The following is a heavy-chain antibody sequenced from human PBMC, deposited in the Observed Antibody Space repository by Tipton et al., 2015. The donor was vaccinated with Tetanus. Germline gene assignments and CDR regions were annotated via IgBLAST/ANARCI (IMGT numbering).Heavy chain of an antibody. Sequence: LRLSCTVSGGSISSGGYYWSWIRQHPGKGLEWIGRIYTSGSTNYNPSLKSRVTMSVDTSKNQFSLKLSSVTAADTAVYYCASHYGSGSDDAFDIWGQGTMVTVSS. V-gene: IGHV4-61*02. CDR3: ASHYGSGSDDAFDI. J-gene: IGHJ3*02. CDR1: GGSISSGGYY. CDR2: IYTSGST. D-gene: IGHD3-10*01.